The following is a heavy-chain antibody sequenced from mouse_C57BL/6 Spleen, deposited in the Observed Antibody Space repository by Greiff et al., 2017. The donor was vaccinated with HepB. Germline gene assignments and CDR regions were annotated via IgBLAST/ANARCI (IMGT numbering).Heavy chain of an antibody. V-gene: IGHV1-55*01. CDR1: GYTFTSYW. Sequence: QVQLQQPGAELVKPGASVKMSCKASGYTFTSYWITWVKQRPGQGLEWIGDIYPGSGSTNYNEKFKSKATLTVDTSSSTAYMQLSSLTSEDSAVYYCARSGLGRGYFDVWGTGTTVTVSS. CDR2: IYPGSGST. D-gene: IGHD4-1*01. CDR3: ARSGLGRGYFDV. J-gene: IGHJ1*03.